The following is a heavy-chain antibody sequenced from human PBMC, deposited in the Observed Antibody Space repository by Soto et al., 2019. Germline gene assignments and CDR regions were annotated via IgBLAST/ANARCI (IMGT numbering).Heavy chain of an antibody. CDR3: ASVVGFYSRCYYFVS. CDR2: VIPIFRTP. Sequence: QAQLVQSGAEVKKPGSSVKVSCKASGDTFSNYALSWVRQAPGQGREWMGGVIPIFRTPNYAQEFQGRVPLTAFDSTNTADLALSRLRSEVTAVYFCASVVGFYSRCYYFVSWGQGTLVTVSS. D-gene: IGHD2-15*01. V-gene: IGHV1-69*01. CDR1: GDTFSNYA. J-gene: IGHJ4*02.